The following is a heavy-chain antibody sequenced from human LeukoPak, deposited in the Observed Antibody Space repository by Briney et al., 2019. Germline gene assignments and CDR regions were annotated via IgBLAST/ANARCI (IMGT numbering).Heavy chain of an antibody. CDR3: ARSYYDFWSALDP. V-gene: IGHV4-59*01. CDR2: IYYSGST. D-gene: IGHD3-3*01. CDR1: GGSISSYY. J-gene: IGHJ5*02. Sequence: PSETLSLTCTVSGGSISSYYWSWIRQPPGKGLQWIGYIYYSGSTNYNPSLESRVTISVDTSKNQFSLKLSSVTAADTAVYYCARSYYDFWSALDPWGQGTLVTVSS.